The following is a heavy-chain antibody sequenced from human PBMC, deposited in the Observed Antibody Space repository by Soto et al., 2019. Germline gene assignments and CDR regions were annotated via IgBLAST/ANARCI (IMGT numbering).Heavy chain of an antibody. D-gene: IGHD2-15*01. CDR1: GDSVCRGNHY. Sequence: PSXTRSLACPVSGDSVCRGNHYWGWIRQPPGKGLEWIGFIYYTGSSSYNPSLKSRVTMSLDKSNNQFSLKLTSVTAADTAVYYCVSAVYCGGGSWSSDPWCQGTLVTVSS. J-gene: IGHJ5*02. CDR2: IYYTGSS. V-gene: IGHV4-61*01. CDR3: VSAVYCGGGSWSSDP.